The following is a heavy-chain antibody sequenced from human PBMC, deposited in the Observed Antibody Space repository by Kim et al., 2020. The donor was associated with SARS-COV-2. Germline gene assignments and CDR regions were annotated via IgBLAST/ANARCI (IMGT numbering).Heavy chain of an antibody. Sequence: GGSLRLSCAASGFTFSDYYMSWIRQAPGKGLEWVSYISSSSSYTNYADSVKGRFTISRDNAKNSLYLQMNSLRAEDTAVYYCVKVGATYPLRPRVPYYFDYWGQGTLVTVSS. CDR1: GFTFSDYY. D-gene: IGHD1-26*01. J-gene: IGHJ4*02. V-gene: IGHV3-11*06. CDR3: VKVGATYPLRPRVPYYFDY. CDR2: ISSSSSYT.